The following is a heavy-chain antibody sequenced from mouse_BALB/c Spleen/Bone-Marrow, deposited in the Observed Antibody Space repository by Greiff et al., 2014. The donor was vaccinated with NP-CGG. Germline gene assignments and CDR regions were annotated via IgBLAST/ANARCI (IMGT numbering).Heavy chain of an antibody. CDR3: ANYYGSSSY. CDR2: IHPNSGNT. CDR1: GYTFTSSW. Sequence: QVQLQQSGSVLVRPGASVKLSCKASGYTFTSSWMHWAKQRPGQGLEWIGEIHPNSGNTNYNEKFKGKATLTVDTSSSTAYVDLNSLTSEDSAVYYCANYYGSSSYWGQGTTLTVSS. D-gene: IGHD1-1*01. V-gene: IGHV1S130*01. J-gene: IGHJ2*01.